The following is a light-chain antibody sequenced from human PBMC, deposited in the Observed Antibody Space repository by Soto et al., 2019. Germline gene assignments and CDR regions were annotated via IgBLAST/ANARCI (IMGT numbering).Light chain of an antibody. CDR3: SSYTTGGSYV. J-gene: IGLJ1*01. CDR1: SRDVGGYNS. CDR2: DVS. Sequence: QSALTQPASVSGSPGLSIAISCTGTSRDVGGYNSVSWYQQQPGKVPKLMIYDVSNRPSGVSNRFSGSKSGNTAFLTISGLQAEDEGDYYCSSYTTGGSYVFGTGTKLTVL. V-gene: IGLV2-14*01.